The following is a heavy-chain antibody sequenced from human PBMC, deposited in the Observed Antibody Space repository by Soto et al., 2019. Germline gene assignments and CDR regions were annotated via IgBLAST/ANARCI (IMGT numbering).Heavy chain of an antibody. J-gene: IGHJ6*02. CDR3: ARXXXXXXXXXXXXXGXDV. CDR2: IDWDDDK. V-gene: IGHV2-70*11. CDR1: GFSLSTSGMC. Sequence: PTLVNPTQPLTLTCTFSGFSLSTSGMCVSWIRXPPGKALEWFARIDWDDDKYYSTSLKTRLTISKDTSKNQVVLTMTNMDPXXXATYYCARXXXXXXXXXXXXXGXDVWGQGTTGT.